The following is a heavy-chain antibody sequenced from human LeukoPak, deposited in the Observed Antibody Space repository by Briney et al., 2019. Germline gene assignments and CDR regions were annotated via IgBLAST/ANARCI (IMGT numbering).Heavy chain of an antibody. CDR1: GYTFTSYG. V-gene: IGHV1-18*01. D-gene: IGHD3-10*01. J-gene: IGHJ4*02. CDR3: ARGYYYGSGSYYSFDY. CDR2: ISAYNGNT. Sequence: ASVKVSCKASGYTFTSYGISWVRQAPGQGLEWMGWISAYNGNTNYAQKLQGRVTMTTDTSTSTAYTELRSLRSDDTAVYYCARGYYYGSGSYYSFDYWGQGTLVTVSS.